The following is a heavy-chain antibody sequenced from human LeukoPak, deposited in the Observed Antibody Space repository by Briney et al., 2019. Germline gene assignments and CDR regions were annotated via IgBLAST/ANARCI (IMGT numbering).Heavy chain of an antibody. D-gene: IGHD3-22*01. CDR3: ARDLSYDSSGPFDY. V-gene: IGHV3-21*05. CDR1: GSAFSYSS. J-gene: IGHJ4*02. Sequence: PGGSLRLSCVGSGSAFSYSSMNWVRQAPGKGLEWLSNIGGPSDSTSYADSVKGRFTISRDNAKNSLYLQMNSLRAVDTAVYYCARDLSYDSSGPFDYWGQGTLVTVSS. CDR2: IGGPSDST.